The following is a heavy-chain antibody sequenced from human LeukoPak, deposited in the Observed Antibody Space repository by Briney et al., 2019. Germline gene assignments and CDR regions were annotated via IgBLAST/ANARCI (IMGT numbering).Heavy chain of an antibody. J-gene: IGHJ4*02. V-gene: IGHV4-4*02. CDR1: GGSISSNNW. D-gene: IGHD3/OR15-3a*01. Sequence: PSETLSLTCAVSGGSISSNNWWSWVRQPPGKGLEWIGEIHHSGNTNYNPSLKSRVTMSGDTSKNQFSLKLTSVTAADTAVYYCARQTGSGLFILPGGQGTLVTASS. CDR3: ARQTGSGLFILP. CDR2: IHHSGNT.